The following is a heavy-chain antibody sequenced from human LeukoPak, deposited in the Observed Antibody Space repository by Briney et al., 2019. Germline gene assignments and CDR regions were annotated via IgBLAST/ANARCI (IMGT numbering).Heavy chain of an antibody. CDR2: ISYDGRTK. D-gene: IGHD6-6*01. CDR1: GFIFSDYG. Sequence: PGRSLRLSCSASGFIFSDYGMHWVRQAPGKGLEWLAFISYDGRTKNYADSVKGRFTFSRDNSKDTLYLQMSSLRAEDTAVYYCAKGHFASSSFFDYWGQGTLVTVSS. J-gene: IGHJ4*02. V-gene: IGHV3-30*04. CDR3: AKGHFASSSFFDY.